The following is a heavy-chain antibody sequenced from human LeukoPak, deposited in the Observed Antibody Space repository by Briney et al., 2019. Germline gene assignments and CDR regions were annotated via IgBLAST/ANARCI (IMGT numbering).Heavy chain of an antibody. D-gene: IGHD2-15*01. V-gene: IGHV4-34*01. CDR1: GGSFSGYY. CDR3: ARHRVSGGGSCWYFDY. CDR2: INHSGST. Sequence: SETLSLTCAVYGGSFSGYYWSWIRQPPGKGLEWIGEINHSGSTNYNPSLKSRVTISVKTSKNQFSLKLSSVTAADTAVYYCARHRVSGGGSCWYFDYWGQGTLVTVSS. J-gene: IGHJ4*02.